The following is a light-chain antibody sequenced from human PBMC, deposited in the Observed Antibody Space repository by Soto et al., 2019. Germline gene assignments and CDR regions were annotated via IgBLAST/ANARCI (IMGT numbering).Light chain of an antibody. CDR3: QQRHMWPIT. CDR1: QSFRAL. Sequence: EVVLTQSPVTLSLSPGERATLSCRASQSFRALLAWYQQKPGQAPRLLIYDAYNRATGIPPRFRGSGSGTDFTLTISSLEPEDSAVYYCQQRHMWPITFGQGTRLEIK. J-gene: IGKJ5*01. V-gene: IGKV3-11*01. CDR2: DAY.